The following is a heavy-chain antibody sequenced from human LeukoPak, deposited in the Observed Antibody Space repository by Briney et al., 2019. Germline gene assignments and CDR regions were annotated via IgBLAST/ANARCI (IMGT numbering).Heavy chain of an antibody. V-gene: IGHV1-69*05. Sequence: SVKVSCKASGGTFSSYAISWVRQAPGQGLEWMGRIIPIFGTANYAQKFQGRVTITTDESTSTAYMELSSLRSEDTAMYYCARVGGPSDGDYHKYFQHWGQGTPVTVSS. CDR2: IIPIFGTA. CDR3: ARVGGPSDGDYHKYFQH. J-gene: IGHJ1*01. CDR1: GGTFSSYA. D-gene: IGHD4-17*01.